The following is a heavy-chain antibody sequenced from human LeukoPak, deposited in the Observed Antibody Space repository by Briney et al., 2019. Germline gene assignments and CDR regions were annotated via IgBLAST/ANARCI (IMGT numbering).Heavy chain of an antibody. D-gene: IGHD5-24*01. J-gene: IGHJ4*02. CDR3: ARDFGRDGYNSGFDY. Sequence: GGSLRLSCAASGFTVNGNYMSWLRQAPGRGREWVSAISGSGGSTYYADSVKGRFTISRDNSKNTLYLQMNSLRAEDTAVYYCARDFGRDGYNSGFDYWGQGTLVTVSS. V-gene: IGHV3-53*01. CDR1: GFTVNGNY. CDR2: ISGSGGST.